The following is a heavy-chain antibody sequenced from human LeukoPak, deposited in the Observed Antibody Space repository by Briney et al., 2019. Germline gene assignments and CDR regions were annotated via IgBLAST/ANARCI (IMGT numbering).Heavy chain of an antibody. J-gene: IGHJ4*02. Sequence: SETLSLTCTVSGGSISSYYWSWTRQPPGKGLEWIGEINHSGSTNYNPSLKSRVTISVDTSKNQFSLKLSSVTAADTAVYYCARGDIFFDYWGQGTLVTVSS. V-gene: IGHV4-34*01. D-gene: IGHD5-12*01. CDR3: ARGDIFFDY. CDR1: GGSISSYY. CDR2: INHSGST.